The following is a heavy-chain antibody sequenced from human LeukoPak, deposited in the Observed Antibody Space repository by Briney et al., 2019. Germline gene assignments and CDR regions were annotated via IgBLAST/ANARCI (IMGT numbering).Heavy chain of an antibody. CDR3: AYNRNFALDN. D-gene: IGHD1-14*01. V-gene: IGHV4-4*01. CDR1: GASIASHSW. J-gene: IGHJ4*01. Sequence: GTLSLTCAVSGASIASHSWWSWVRQPPGKGLEWIGEVYHSGGANYKPSLKSRVTISVDTSRNHFSLKLTSVTAADTAVYFCAYNRNFALDNWGQGTLVTVSS. CDR2: VYHSGGA.